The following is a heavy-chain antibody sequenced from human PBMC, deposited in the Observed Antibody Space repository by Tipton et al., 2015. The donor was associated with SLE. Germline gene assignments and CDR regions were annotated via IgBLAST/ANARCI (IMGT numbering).Heavy chain of an antibody. CDR2: ISSSSRYI. Sequence: SLRLSCAASGFTFSSYSMNWVRQAPGKGLEWVSFISSSSRYIYYADSVKGRFTISRDNAKNSLYLQMNSLRAEDTAVYYCARGEYYYDTSGYISWGGTVSFYIDVWGKGTTVTVSS. CDR3: ARGEYYYDTSGYISWGGTVSFYIDV. J-gene: IGHJ6*03. D-gene: IGHD3-22*01. V-gene: IGHV3-21*01. CDR1: GFTFSSYS.